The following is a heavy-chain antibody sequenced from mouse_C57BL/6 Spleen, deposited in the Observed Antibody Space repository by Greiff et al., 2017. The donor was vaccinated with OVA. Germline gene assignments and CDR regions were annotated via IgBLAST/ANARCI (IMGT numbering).Heavy chain of an antibody. CDR2: ISVKSDTYAT. J-gene: IGHJ2*01. CDR1: GFTFSNYW. D-gene: IGHD1-1*01. CDR3: TGGTTVVAPFAY. Sequence: DVKLQESGGGLVQPGGSMKLSCVASGFTFSNYWMNWVRQSPEKGLEWVAKISVKSDTYATHYAESVKGRFTISRDDSKSSVYLQMNNLRAEDTGIYYCTGGTTVVAPFAYWGQGTTLTVSS. V-gene: IGHV6-3*01.